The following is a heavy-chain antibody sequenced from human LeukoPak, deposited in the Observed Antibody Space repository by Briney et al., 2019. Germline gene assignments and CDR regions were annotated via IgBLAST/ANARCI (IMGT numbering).Heavy chain of an antibody. J-gene: IGHJ4*02. D-gene: IGHD3-10*01. Sequence: SETLSLTCTVSGGSISSYYWSWIRQPPGKGLEWIGYIYYSGSTNYNPSLKSRVTISVDTSKNQFSLKLSSVTAADTAVYYCAGYGSGSYYPDYWGQGTLVTVSS. V-gene: IGHV4-59*01. CDR2: IYYSGST. CDR1: GGSISSYY. CDR3: AGYGSGSYYPDY.